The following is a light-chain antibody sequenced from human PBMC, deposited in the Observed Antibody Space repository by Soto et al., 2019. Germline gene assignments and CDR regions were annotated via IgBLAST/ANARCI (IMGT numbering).Light chain of an antibody. V-gene: IGKV4-1*01. CDR3: QQYYSTLT. Sequence: IVMTQSPDSLAVSLGERATINCKSSQSVLYSSNNKNYLAWYQQKPGQPPKLLIYWASTRESGVPDRFSGSGSGTDFTLTISSLQAEDVAVYYCQQYYSTLTFGPGTKVDIK. CDR2: WAS. J-gene: IGKJ3*01. CDR1: QSVLYSSNNKNY.